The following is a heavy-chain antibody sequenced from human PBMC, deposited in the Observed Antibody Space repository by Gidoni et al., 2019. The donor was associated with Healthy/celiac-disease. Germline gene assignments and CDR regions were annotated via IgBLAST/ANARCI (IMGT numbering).Heavy chain of an antibody. CDR1: GCSISSGGYY. CDR2: IYYSGST. J-gene: IGHJ6*02. V-gene: IGHV4-31*03. CDR3: ARDQLTPHYYYYGMDV. Sequence: QVQLQESGPGLVKPSQTLSLTCTFSGCSISSGGYYWSWIRQHPGKGLEWIGYIYYSGSTYYNPSLKSRVTISVDTSKNQFSLKLSSVTAADTAVYYCARDQLTPHYYYYGMDVWGQGTTVTVSS. D-gene: IGHD2-2*01.